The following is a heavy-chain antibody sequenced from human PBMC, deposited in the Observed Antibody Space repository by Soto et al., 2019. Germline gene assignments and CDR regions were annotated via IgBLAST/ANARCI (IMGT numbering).Heavy chain of an antibody. CDR2: IYTSGST. CDR3: ARGSYCSSTSCYGRDWFDP. CDR1: GGSISSYY. D-gene: IGHD2-2*01. V-gene: IGHV4-4*07. J-gene: IGHJ5*02. Sequence: QVQLQESGPGLVKPSETLSLTCTVSGGSISSYYWSWIRQPAGKGLEWIGRIYTSGSTNYNPSLKRRVTMSVHTSKNQFSLKLSSVTAADTAVYYCARGSYCSSTSCYGRDWFDPWGQGTLVTVSS.